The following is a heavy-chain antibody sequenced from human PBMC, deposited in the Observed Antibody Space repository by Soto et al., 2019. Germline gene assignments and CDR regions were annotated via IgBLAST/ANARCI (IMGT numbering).Heavy chain of an antibody. V-gene: IGHV4-59*01. J-gene: IGHJ4*02. CDR2: IYYSGST. CDR3: ARGPPTSAFDY. Sequence: SETLSLTCTVSGGSISSYYWSWIRQPPGKGLEWIGYIYYSGSTNYNPSLKGRVTISVDTSKNQFSLKLSSVTAADTAVYYCARGPPTSAFDYWGQGTLVTVSS. CDR1: GGSISSYY.